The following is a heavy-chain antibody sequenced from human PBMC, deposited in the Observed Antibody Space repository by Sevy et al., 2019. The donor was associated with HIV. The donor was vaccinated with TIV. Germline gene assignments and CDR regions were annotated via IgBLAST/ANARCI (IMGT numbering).Heavy chain of an antibody. D-gene: IGHD5-18*01. CDR1: GFTFRNAW. J-gene: IGHJ6*02. CDR3: STDIVVQSGYSYDFSRINPDFPHNSGADV. Sequence: GGSLRLSCVASGFTFRNAWMTWVRQVPGKGLEWVGRIVNDPDGGTTDYAAPVKGRFIISRDDSKNTLYLQMNSLKTEDTAVYYCSTDIVVQSGYSYDFSRINPDFPHNSGADVWGQGTTVTVSS. CDR2: IVNDPDGGTT. V-gene: IGHV3-15*04.